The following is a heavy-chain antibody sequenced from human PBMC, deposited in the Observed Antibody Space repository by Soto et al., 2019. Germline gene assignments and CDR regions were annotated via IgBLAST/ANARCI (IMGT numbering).Heavy chain of an antibody. CDR3: ARRGSGSYYDY. Sequence: EVQLLESGGGLVQPGGSLRLSCAASGFTFSSYAMRWVRQAPVKGLEWVSAISGSGGSTYYADSVKGRFTISRDNSKNALYRQRNSLRAEDTAVYYCARRGSGSYYDYWGQGTLVTVSS. CDR1: GFTFSSYA. D-gene: IGHD1-26*01. J-gene: IGHJ4*02. V-gene: IGHV3-23*01. CDR2: ISGSGGST.